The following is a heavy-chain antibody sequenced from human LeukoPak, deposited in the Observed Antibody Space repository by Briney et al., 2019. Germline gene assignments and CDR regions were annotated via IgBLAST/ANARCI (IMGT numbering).Heavy chain of an antibody. CDR3: VGGTYYGGDY. D-gene: IGHD1-26*01. J-gene: IGHJ4*02. Sequence: SETLSLTCTVSGGSISSHYWNWIRQPAGKGLGYIGRTYIGGSTNYNPSLKSRVTMSVDTPKNQFSLKLSSVTAADTAVYYCVGGTYYGGDYWGQGTLVTVSS. V-gene: IGHV4-4*07. CDR1: GGSISSHY. CDR2: TYIGGST.